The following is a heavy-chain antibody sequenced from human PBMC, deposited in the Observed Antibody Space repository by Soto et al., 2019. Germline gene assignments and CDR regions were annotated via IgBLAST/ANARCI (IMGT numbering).Heavy chain of an antibody. J-gene: IGHJ6*02. CDR2: ISYDGNHK. CDR1: GFTFSSYA. CDR3: ARPPGSPYYYYGMDV. D-gene: IGHD3-10*01. V-gene: IGHV3-30-3*01. Sequence: GGSLRLSCAASGFTFSSYAMHWVRQAPGKGLEWVAVISYDGNHKYYADSVKGRFTISRDNSKNTLYLQMNSLRAEDTAVYYCARPPGSPYYYYGMDVWGQGTTVTVSS.